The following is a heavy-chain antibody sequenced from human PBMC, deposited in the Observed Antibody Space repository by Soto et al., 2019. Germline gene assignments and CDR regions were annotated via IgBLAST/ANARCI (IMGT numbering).Heavy chain of an antibody. D-gene: IGHD6-13*01. Sequence: QVQLVQSGAEVKKPGASVKISCKASGYTFTSYGISWVRQAPGQGLEWMGWISAYNGNTNYAQKLQGRVTMTTDTSTSTAYMELRSLRSDDTAVYYCARDTVRRIAAAGRLFYWGQGTLVTVSS. CDR2: ISAYNGNT. V-gene: IGHV1-18*01. CDR1: GYTFTSYG. CDR3: ARDTVRRIAAAGRLFY. J-gene: IGHJ4*02.